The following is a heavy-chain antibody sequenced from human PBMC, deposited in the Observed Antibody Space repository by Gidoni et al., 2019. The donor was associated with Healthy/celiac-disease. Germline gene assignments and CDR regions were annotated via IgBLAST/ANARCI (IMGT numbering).Heavy chain of an antibody. CDR1: GFTFSSYG. D-gene: IGHD3-22*01. J-gene: IGHJ4*02. CDR3: AREEYYYDNPDAIDY. V-gene: IGHV3-33*01. CDR2: IWYDGSNK. Sequence: QVQLVESGGGVVQPGRSLRLSCAASGFTFSSYGMHWVRQAPGKGLEWVAVIWYDGSNKYYADSVKGRFTISRDNSKNTLYLQMNSLRAEDTAVYYCAREEYYYDNPDAIDYWGQGTLVTVSS.